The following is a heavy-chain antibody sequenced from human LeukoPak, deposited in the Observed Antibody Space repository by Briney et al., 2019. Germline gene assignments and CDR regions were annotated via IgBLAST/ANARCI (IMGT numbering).Heavy chain of an antibody. CDR1: GFTFSSYA. Sequence: PGGSLRLSCAASGFTFSSYAMSWVRQAPGKGLEWVSAISGSGGSTYCADSVKGRFTVSRDDSKNAVFLQMSSLGAEDSAQYYCAKSVDSRGYWFERGADFWGQGTVVTVSS. D-gene: IGHD3-22*01. V-gene: IGHV3-23*01. CDR3: AKSVDSRGYWFERGADF. J-gene: IGHJ4*02. CDR2: ISGSGGST.